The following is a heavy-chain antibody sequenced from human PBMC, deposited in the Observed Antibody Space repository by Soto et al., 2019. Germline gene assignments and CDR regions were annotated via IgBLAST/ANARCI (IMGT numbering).Heavy chain of an antibody. Sequence: NPSETLSLTCTVSGGSINSYFWSWIRQSPGKGLEWIGHIYYSGSTSYSPSLKSRVSISVDTSKNQFSLEVHSVTAADTAVYYCARAGTNMVQFDYWGQGTLVTVS. V-gene: IGHV4-59*01. J-gene: IGHJ4*02. CDR1: GGSINSYF. D-gene: IGHD3-10*01. CDR2: IYYSGST. CDR3: ARAGTNMVQFDY.